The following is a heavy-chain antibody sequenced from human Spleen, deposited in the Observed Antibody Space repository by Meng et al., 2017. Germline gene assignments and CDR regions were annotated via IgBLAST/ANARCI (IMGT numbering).Heavy chain of an antibody. V-gene: IGHV4-59*01. J-gene: IGHJ4*02. Sequence: GSLRLSCTVSGGSISNDYWSWIRQPPGKGLEWIGHIHYSGNTNYNSSLRSRVTIFVDASKNQFSLRLNSVTAADTALYYCARALSTYYYDADAGDFDYWGQGTLVTVSS. CDR3: ARALSTYYYDADAGDFDY. D-gene: IGHD3-22*01. CDR2: IHYSGNT. CDR1: GGSISNDY.